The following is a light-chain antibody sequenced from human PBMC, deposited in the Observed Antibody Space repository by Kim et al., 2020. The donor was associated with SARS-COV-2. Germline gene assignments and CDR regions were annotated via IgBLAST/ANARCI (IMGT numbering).Light chain of an antibody. Sequence: DIQMTQSPSSLSASVGDRVTITCRASQSISSYLNWYQQKPGKAPKLLIYAASSLQSGVPSRFSGSGSGTDFTLTISSLQPEDFATYYCQQSYSTHTWTFGQGTNVDIK. CDR2: AAS. J-gene: IGKJ1*01. CDR1: QSISSY. CDR3: QQSYSTHTWT. V-gene: IGKV1-39*01.